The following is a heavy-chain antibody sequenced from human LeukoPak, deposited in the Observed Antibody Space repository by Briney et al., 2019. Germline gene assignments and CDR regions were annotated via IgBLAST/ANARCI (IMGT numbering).Heavy chain of an antibody. Sequence: SETLSLTCTVSGGSISSGGYSWSWIRQPPGKGLEWIGYIYHSGSTYYNPSLKSRVTISVDRSKNQFSLKLSSVTAADTAVYYCARGSPLDYDFWSGYPTLDYWGQGTLVTVSS. D-gene: IGHD3-3*01. CDR2: IYHSGST. V-gene: IGHV4-30-2*01. J-gene: IGHJ4*02. CDR3: ARGSPLDYDFWSGYPTLDY. CDR1: GGSISSGGYS.